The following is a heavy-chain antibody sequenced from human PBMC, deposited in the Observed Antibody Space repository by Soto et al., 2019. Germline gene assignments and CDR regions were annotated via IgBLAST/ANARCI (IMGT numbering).Heavy chain of an antibody. D-gene: IGHD3-10*01. Sequence: SETLSLTCAVSGGSIGGAGYSWSWIRQPPGGGLEWIGYIYQSGTILYNPSLKTRLTISLNWSNNQFSLTLNSVTAADAAVYYCARAQFYSGSGNYNNLMFDTWGRGTQVTVSS. CDR2: IYQSGTI. CDR1: GGSIGGAGYS. CDR3: ARAQFYSGSGNYNNLMFDT. J-gene: IGHJ5*02. V-gene: IGHV4-30-2*01.